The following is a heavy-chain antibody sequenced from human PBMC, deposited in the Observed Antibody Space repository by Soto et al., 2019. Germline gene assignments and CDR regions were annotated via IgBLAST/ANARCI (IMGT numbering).Heavy chain of an antibody. CDR3: AKGGYAYYDFWSGSDFDY. V-gene: IGHV3-23*01. CDR1: GFTFSSYA. CDR2: ISGSGGST. Sequence: SGRSLRLPCAASGFTFSSYAMSWVRQAPGKGLEWVSAISGSGGSTYYADSVKGRFTISRDNSKNTLYLQMNSLRAEDTAVYYCAKGGYAYYDFWSGSDFDYWGQGTLVTVSS. D-gene: IGHD3-3*01. J-gene: IGHJ4*02.